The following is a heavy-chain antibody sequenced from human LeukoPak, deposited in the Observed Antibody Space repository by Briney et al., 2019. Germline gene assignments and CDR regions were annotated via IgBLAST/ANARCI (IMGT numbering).Heavy chain of an antibody. D-gene: IGHD2-2*01. CDR1: GYTFTSYY. V-gene: IGHV1-46*01. J-gene: IGHJ4*02. CDR3: AREAPSTYYFDH. Sequence: GASVKVSCKASGYTFTSYYIHWVRQAPGQGLEYMGIINPSVGSTIYAQNFQGRVTMTRDTSTSTVYMALSSLRSEDTAVYYCAREAPSTYYFDHWGQGTLVTISS. CDR2: INPSVGST.